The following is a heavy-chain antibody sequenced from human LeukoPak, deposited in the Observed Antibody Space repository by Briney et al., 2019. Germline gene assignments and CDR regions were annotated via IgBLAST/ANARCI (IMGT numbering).Heavy chain of an antibody. D-gene: IGHD5-12*01. V-gene: IGHV1-2*02. Sequence: ASVKVSCKASGYTFTGYCMHWVRQAPGQGLEWMGWINPNSGGTNSAQKFQGRVTMTRDTSISTAYMELSRLRSDDMAVYYCARAPSESITYLGAAFDIWGQGTMVTVSS. CDR3: ARAPSESITYLGAAFDI. J-gene: IGHJ3*02. CDR1: GYTFTGYC. CDR2: INPNSGGT.